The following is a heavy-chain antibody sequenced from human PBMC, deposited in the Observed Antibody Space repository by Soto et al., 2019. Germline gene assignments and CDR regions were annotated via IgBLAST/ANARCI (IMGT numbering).Heavy chain of an antibody. J-gene: IGHJ4*02. Sequence: EVQLVESGGGLVKPGGSLRLSCAASGFTFSSDSMNWVRQAPGKGLEWVSSISSSSSYIYYADSVKGRFTISRDNDKNSLYLQMNSLRAEDTAVYYCARARRPYCSSTSCYFHYWGQGTLVTVSS. CDR3: ARARRPYCSSTSCYFHY. D-gene: IGHD2-2*01. V-gene: IGHV3-21*01. CDR2: ISSSSSYI. CDR1: GFTFSSDS.